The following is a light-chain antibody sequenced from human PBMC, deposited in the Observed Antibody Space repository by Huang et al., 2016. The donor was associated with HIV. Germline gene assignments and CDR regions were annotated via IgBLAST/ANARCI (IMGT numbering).Light chain of an antibody. Sequence: ELVMTQSPATLSVSPGERATLSCRASQSVSSNLAWYQQKPGQAPRLLIYGASTRAPGIPDRFSGSGSGTEFTLTINSLQSEDFGVYYCHQYNNWPPWTVGQGTKVEIK. CDR1: QSVSSN. V-gene: IGKV3-15*01. CDR2: GAS. J-gene: IGKJ1*01. CDR3: HQYNNWPPWT.